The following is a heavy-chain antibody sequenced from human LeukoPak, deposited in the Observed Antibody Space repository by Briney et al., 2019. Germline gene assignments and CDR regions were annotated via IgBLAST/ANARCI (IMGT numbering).Heavy chain of an antibody. CDR2: IYYSGTT. J-gene: IGHJ2*01. V-gene: IGHV4-59*08. CDR1: GGSISSYY. Sequence: SETLSLTCTVSGGSISSYYWSWIRQPPGKGLEWIGYIYYSGTTNYNPSLKSRVTISIDTSKNQFSLKLSSVTAADTAVYYCARHTGYSSDWYFDLWGRGTLVTVSS. CDR3: ARHTGYSSDWYFDL. D-gene: IGHD6-19*01.